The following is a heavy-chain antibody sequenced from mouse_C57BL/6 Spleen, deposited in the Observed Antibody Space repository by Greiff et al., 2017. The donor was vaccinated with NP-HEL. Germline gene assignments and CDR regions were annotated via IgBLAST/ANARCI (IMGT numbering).Heavy chain of an antibody. Sequence: VQLKESGPGLVQPSQSLSITCTVSGFSLTSYGVHWVRQSPGKGLEWLGVIWRGGSTDYNAAFMSRLSITKDNSKSQVFFKMNSLQADDTAIYYCAKRDDLEAYYAMDYWGQGTSVTVSS. J-gene: IGHJ4*01. CDR3: AKRDDLEAYYAMDY. V-gene: IGHV2-5*01. CDR2: IWRGGST. CDR1: GFSLTSYG.